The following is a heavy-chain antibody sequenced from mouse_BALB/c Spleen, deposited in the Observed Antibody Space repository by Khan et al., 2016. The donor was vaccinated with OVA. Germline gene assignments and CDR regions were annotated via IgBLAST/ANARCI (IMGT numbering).Heavy chain of an antibody. CDR1: GYSITSGF. Sequence: EVQLQESGPSLVKPSQTLSLTCSVTGYSITSGFWNWIRQFPGNKFEYMGYVTYSGNTYYNPSLKSRISITRDTSKSQYYLLLNSVTTDDTATYCCARSYDSGAMDYWGQGTSVTVSS. CDR3: ARSYDSGAMDY. J-gene: IGHJ4*01. CDR2: VTYSGNT. D-gene: IGHD2-12*01. V-gene: IGHV3-8*02.